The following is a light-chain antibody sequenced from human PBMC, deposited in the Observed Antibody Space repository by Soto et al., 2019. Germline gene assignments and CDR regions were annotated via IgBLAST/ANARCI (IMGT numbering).Light chain of an antibody. CDR1: QSVNTKY. J-gene: IGKJ3*01. CDR3: QQFGTSSLVT. V-gene: IGKV3-20*01. CDR2: GVS. Sequence: EIVLTQSPGTLSLSPGERATLSCRASQSVNTKYLAWYQQKPGQAPRLLISGVSSRATGIPDRFSGSASGTDFILTIIRVEPEDFAVYYCQQFGTSSLVTFGPGTKVDIK.